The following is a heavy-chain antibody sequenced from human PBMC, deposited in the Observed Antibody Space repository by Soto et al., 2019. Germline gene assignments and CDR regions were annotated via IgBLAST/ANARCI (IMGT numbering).Heavy chain of an antibody. V-gene: IGHV3-66*01. CDR1: GFTVSSNY. CDR3: ARAYSGSYYSTH. J-gene: IGHJ4*02. D-gene: IGHD1-26*01. Sequence: GGSLRLSCAASGFTVSSNYMSWVRQAPGKGLEWVSVIYSGGSTYYADSVKGRFTISGDNAKNSLYLQMNSLRAEDTAVYFCARAYSGSYYSTHWGQGTLVTVSS. CDR2: IYSGGST.